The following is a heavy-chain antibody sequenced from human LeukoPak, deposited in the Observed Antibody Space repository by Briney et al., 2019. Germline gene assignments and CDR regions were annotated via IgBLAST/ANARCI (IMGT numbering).Heavy chain of an antibody. J-gene: IGHJ4*02. Sequence: PSETLSLTCTVSRYDINSVYYWGWIRQPPGKGLEWIRSIYHSGGTYYNASLKSRVTISMDTSRNKFSLNLNSVTAADTAVYYCARAGGYYGSGSFLDYWGQGLLVTVSS. CDR1: RYDINSVYY. V-gene: IGHV4-38-2*02. D-gene: IGHD3-10*01. CDR3: ARAGGYYGSGSFLDY. CDR2: IYHSGGT.